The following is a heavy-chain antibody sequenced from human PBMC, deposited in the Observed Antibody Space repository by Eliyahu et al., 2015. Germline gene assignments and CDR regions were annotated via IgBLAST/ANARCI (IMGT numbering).Heavy chain of an antibody. CDR2: ITPGYGDT. V-gene: IGHV1-46*02. CDR3: ARSLIRDDYGDYGWLDP. J-gene: IGHJ5*02. D-gene: IGHD4-17*01. Sequence: QVQLVQSGPEVRKPGASVMISCKTSGYXFHSXYVHWVRQAPGQGLEWMGLITPGYGDTDYSREYQGRVTMTRDTSTSTVYMELSSLRFEDTAVYFCARSLIRDDYGDYGWLDPWGQGTRVTVSS. CDR1: GYXFHSXY.